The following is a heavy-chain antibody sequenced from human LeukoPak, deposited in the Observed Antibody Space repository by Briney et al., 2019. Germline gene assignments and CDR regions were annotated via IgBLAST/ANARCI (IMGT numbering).Heavy chain of an antibody. CDR1: GFTFNTYS. J-gene: IGHJ4*02. CDR2: IDSSGGYM. Sequence: GGSLRLSCAASGFTFNTYSMNWARQAPGKGLEWVSSIDSSGGYMFYTDSVKGRFIISRDDAKDSLYLQMNNLRAEDTAVYYCLRGDRRDYWGQGALVTVSS. CDR3: LRGDRRDY. V-gene: IGHV3-21*06.